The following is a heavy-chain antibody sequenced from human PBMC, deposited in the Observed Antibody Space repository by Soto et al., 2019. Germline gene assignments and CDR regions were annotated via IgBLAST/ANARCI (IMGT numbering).Heavy chain of an antibody. CDR2: IIPIFGTA. V-gene: IGHV1-69*13. CDR1: GGTFSSYA. Sequence: SVKVSCTASGGTFSSYAISWVRQAPGQGLEWMGGIIPIFGTANYAQKFQGRVTITADESTSTAYMELSSLRSEDTAVYYCARDFTPDYYDSSGYSPFDPWGQGTLVTVSS. D-gene: IGHD3-22*01. CDR3: ARDFTPDYYDSSGYSPFDP. J-gene: IGHJ5*02.